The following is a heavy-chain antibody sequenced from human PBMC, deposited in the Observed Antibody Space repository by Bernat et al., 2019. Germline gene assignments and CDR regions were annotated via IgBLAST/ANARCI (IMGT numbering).Heavy chain of an antibody. J-gene: IGHJ4*02. V-gene: IGHV3-33*01. CDR1: GFTFSSYG. Sequence: QVQLVESGGGVVQPGRSLRLSCAASGFTFSSYGMHWVRQAPGKGLEWVAVIWYDGSNKYYADSVKGRFTISRDNSKHTLYLQMNSLRAEDTAVYYCARDPRAYCGGDCYLVYWGQGTLVTVSS. D-gene: IGHD2-21*02. CDR3: ARDPRAYCGGDCYLVY. CDR2: IWYDGSNK.